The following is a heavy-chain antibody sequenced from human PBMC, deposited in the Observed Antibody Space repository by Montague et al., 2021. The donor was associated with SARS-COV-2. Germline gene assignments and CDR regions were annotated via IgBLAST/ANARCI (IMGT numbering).Heavy chain of an antibody. V-gene: IGHV4-34*01. J-gene: IGHJ6*02. CDR2: VNFRGRT. D-gene: IGHD3-10*01. CDR3: ARFPHGSGSYNADYNYGMDV. CDR1: GGSFNDFY. Sequence: ESLSLICVVYGGSFNDFYWSWIRQPPGKGLEWIGEVNFRGRTNYNPSLKSRATVSVGKSNNHFSLRLSSVTAADTAVYYCARFPHGSGSYNADYNYGMDVWGQGTTVTVSS.